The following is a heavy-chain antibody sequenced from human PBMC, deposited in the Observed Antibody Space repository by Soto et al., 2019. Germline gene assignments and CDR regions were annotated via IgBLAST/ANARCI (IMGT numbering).Heavy chain of an antibody. Sequence: AASGFTFSSYAMSWVRQAPGKGLEWVSAISGSGGSTYYADSVKGRFTISRDNSKNTLYLQMNSLRAEDTAVYYCATRFYGDYYYYGMDVWGQGTTVTVSS. D-gene: IGHD4-17*01. CDR1: GFTFSSYA. CDR2: ISGSGGST. V-gene: IGHV3-23*01. CDR3: ATRFYGDYYYYGMDV. J-gene: IGHJ6*02.